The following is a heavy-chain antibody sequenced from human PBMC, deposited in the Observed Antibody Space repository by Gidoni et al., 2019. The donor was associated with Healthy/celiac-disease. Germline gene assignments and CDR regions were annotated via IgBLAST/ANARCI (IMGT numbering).Heavy chain of an antibody. CDR3: ARGEWELLNSPAHFDY. CDR2: IYYSGST. Sequence: QVQLQESGPGLVKPSETLSLTCTVPGGSVSSASYYWSWIRQPPGKGLEWIGYIYYSGSTNYNPSLKSRVTISVDTSKNQFSLKLSSVTAADTAVYYCARGEWELLNSPAHFDYWGQGTLVTVSS. D-gene: IGHD1-26*01. CDR1: GGSVSSASYY. J-gene: IGHJ4*02. V-gene: IGHV4-61*01.